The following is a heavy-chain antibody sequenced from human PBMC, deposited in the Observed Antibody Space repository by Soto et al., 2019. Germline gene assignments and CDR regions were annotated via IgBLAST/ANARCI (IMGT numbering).Heavy chain of an antibody. CDR1: GFTFSSYG. Sequence: PGGSLRLSCAASGFTFSSYGMHWVRQAPGKGLEWVAVISYDGSNKYYADSVKGRFTISRDNSKNTLYLQMNSLRAEDTAVYYCAKYGAAAGPLDYWGQGTLVTVSS. D-gene: IGHD6-13*01. J-gene: IGHJ4*02. CDR2: ISYDGSNK. CDR3: AKYGAAAGPLDY. V-gene: IGHV3-30*18.